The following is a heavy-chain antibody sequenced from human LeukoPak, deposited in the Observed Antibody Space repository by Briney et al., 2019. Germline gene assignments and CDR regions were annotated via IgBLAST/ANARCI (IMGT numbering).Heavy chain of an antibody. V-gene: IGHV3-7*01. CDR1: GFTFSTDR. CDR3: ARAIFSPYYYDSSGHGDY. CDR2: IKQDGSEK. D-gene: IGHD3-22*01. J-gene: IGHJ4*02. Sequence: PGGSLRLSCAASGFTFSTDRMSWGRQAPGKGLEWVANIKQDGSEKYYVDSVKGRFTISRDNAKNSLYLQMNSLRAEDTAVYYCARAIFSPYYYDSSGHGDYWGQGTLVTVSS.